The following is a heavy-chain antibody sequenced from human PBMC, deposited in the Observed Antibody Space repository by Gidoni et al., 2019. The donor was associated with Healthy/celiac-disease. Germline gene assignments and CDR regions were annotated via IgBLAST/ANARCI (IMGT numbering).Heavy chain of an antibody. Sequence: VQLLESGGGLVQPGGSLRLSRAASGFTFSGYAMSWVRQAPGKGLEWVSAIGGSGGSTYYAESVKGRFTISRDNSKNTLYLQMNSLRAEDTAVYYCAKVGDGYSELGGFDYWGQGTLVTVSS. D-gene: IGHD4-4*01. J-gene: IGHJ4*02. CDR3: AKVGDGYSELGGFDY. CDR1: GFTFSGYA. CDR2: IGGSGGST. V-gene: IGHV3-23*01.